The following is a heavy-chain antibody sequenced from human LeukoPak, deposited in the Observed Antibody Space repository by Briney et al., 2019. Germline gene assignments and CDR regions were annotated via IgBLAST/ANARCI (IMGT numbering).Heavy chain of an antibody. CDR3: ARDTWFGAGRTFDY. D-gene: IGHD3-10*01. CDR2: IYTSGSI. Sequence: SETLSLTCTVSGGSISSGSYYWSWIRQPAGKGLEWIGRIYTSGSINYNPSLKSRVTISVDTSKNQFSLKLSSVTAADTAVYYCARDTWFGAGRTFDYWGQGTLVTVSS. CDR1: GGSISSGSYY. J-gene: IGHJ4*02. V-gene: IGHV4-61*02.